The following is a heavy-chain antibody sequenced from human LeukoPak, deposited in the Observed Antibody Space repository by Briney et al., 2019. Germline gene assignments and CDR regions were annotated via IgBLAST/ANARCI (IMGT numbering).Heavy chain of an antibody. J-gene: IGHJ4*02. V-gene: IGHV4-59*01. D-gene: IGHD3-10*01. CDR2: IYYSGST. CDR1: GGSISSYY. CDR3: ARDASGGSDYSTGHFDY. Sequence: SETLSLTCTVSGGSISSYYWSWIRQPPGKGLEWIGYIYYSGSTNYNPSLKSRVTISVDTSKNQFSLKLSSVTAADTAVYYCARDASGGSDYSTGHFDYWGQGTLVTVSS.